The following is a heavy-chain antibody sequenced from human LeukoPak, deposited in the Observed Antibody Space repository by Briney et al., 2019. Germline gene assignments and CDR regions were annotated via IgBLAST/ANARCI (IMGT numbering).Heavy chain of an antibody. Sequence: PSETLSLTCTVSGGSISNYYWSWIQQPPGKGLEWIGYIYYSGSTNYNPSLKSRVTISINTSKNQFSLKLSSVTAADTAVYYCARDGCSGGSCYYFDYWGQGTLVTVSS. CDR2: IYYSGST. J-gene: IGHJ4*02. V-gene: IGHV4-59*01. D-gene: IGHD2-15*01. CDR1: GGSISNYY. CDR3: ARDGCSGGSCYYFDY.